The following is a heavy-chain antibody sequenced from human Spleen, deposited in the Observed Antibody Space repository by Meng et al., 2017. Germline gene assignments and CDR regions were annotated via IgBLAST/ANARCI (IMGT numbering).Heavy chain of an antibody. V-gene: IGHV3-7*01. CDR2: IKQDGSEK. J-gene: IGHJ4*02. CDR3: ARDVGPYCFDY. CDR1: GFTFSSYW. D-gene: IGHD1-26*01. Sequence: GESLKISCAASGFTFSSYWMSWVRQAPGKGLEWVANIKQDGSEKYYVDSVKGRFTISRDNAKNSLYLQMSSLRAEDTAVYYCARDVGPYCFDYWGQGTLVTVSS.